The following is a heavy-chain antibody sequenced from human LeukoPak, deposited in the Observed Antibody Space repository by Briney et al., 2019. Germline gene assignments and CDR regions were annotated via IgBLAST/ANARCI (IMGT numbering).Heavy chain of an antibody. V-gene: IGHV3-30-3*01. CDR2: ISYDGSNK. Sequence: GGPLRLSCAASGFTFSSYAMHWVRQAPGKGLEWVAVISYDGSNKYYADSVKGRFTISRDNSKNTLYLQMNSLRAEDTAVYYCARDPRYSYGPSFDYWGQGTLVTVSS. CDR1: GFTFSSYA. CDR3: ARDPRYSYGPSFDY. J-gene: IGHJ4*02. D-gene: IGHD5-18*01.